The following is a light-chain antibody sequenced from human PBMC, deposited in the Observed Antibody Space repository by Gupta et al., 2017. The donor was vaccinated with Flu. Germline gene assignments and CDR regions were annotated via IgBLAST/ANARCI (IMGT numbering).Light chain of an antibody. J-gene: IGLJ2*01. Sequence: QSALTQPPSASGSPGQSVTISCTGTSSDVGGYNYVSWYRQYPGKAPKLMIYEVSKRPSGIPDRFSGSKSGNTASLTVFGLQAEDEADYYCGSYAGINNLIFGGGTKLTVL. CDR3: GSYAGINNLI. CDR1: SSDVGGYNY. V-gene: IGLV2-8*01. CDR2: EVS.